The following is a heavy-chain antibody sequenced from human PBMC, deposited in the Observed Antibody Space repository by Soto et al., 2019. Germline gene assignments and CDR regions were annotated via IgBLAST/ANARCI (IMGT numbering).Heavy chain of an antibody. V-gene: IGHV4-59*08. CDR1: GGSMRSYY. CDR2: IFYSGST. Sequence: SETLSLTCTVSGGSMRSYYWRWIRQSSGKGLECIGYIFYSGSTNYNPSLKSRVTISVDTSKNQFSLILRSVTAADTAVYYCARLPPISAADTSLFDYWGEGTLVTVS. J-gene: IGHJ4*02. CDR3: ARLPPISAADTSLFDY. D-gene: IGHD6-13*01.